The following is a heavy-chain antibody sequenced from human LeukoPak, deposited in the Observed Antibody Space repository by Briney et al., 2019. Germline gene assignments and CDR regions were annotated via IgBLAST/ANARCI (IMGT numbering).Heavy chain of an antibody. Sequence: SETLSLTCTVSGGSISSYYWSWIRQPAGKGLEWIGRIYTSGSTNYNPSLKSRVTMSVDTSKNQFSLKLSSVTAADTAVYYCARGPRYCSSTSCYDGYYYYYGMDVWGQGTTVTVSS. CDR3: ARGPRYCSSTSCYDGYYYYYGMDV. CDR2: IYTSGST. V-gene: IGHV4-4*07. CDR1: GGSISSYY. D-gene: IGHD2-2*01. J-gene: IGHJ6*02.